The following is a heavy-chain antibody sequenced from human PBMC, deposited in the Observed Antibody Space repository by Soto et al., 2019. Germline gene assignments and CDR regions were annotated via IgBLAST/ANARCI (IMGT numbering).Heavy chain of an antibody. V-gene: IGHV4-31*03. Sequence: SETLSLTCTVSGGSISSGGYYWSWIRQHPGKGLEWIGYIYYSGSTYYNPSLKSRVTISVDTSKNQFSLRLSSVTAADTAVYYCARDRGVVVAAGYYYYGMDVWGQGTTVTVSS. CDR2: IYYSGST. D-gene: IGHD2-15*01. J-gene: IGHJ6*02. CDR1: GGSISSGGYY. CDR3: ARDRGVVVAAGYYYYGMDV.